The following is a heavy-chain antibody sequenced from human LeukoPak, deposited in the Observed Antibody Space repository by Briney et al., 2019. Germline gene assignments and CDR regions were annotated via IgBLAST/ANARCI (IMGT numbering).Heavy chain of an antibody. CDR1: GFTFSNYA. Sequence: GGSLRLSCAASGFTFSNYAMNWVREAPGKGLEWVSKITSGRSTIYYADSVKGRFAISRDNAKNSLYLQMNSLRAEDAAVYYCARGASITYYDSSGYWYYFDYWGQGTLVTVSS. V-gene: IGHV3-48*03. CDR2: ITSGRSTI. J-gene: IGHJ4*02. D-gene: IGHD3-22*01. CDR3: ARGASITYYDSSGYWYYFDY.